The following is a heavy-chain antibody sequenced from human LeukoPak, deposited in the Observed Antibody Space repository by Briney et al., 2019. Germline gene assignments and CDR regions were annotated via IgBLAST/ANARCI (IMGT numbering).Heavy chain of an antibody. J-gene: IGHJ4*02. CDR3: AKDGSAWYLDY. CDR2: IAYDGSYK. Sequence: PGGSLRLSCAASGFTFSNYGMQWVRQAPGEGLEWVPLIAYDGSYKYYADSVKGRFTISRDNSKNTLDLQMNSLRAEDTAVYYCAKDGSAWYLDYWGQGTLVTVSS. D-gene: IGHD6-19*01. CDR1: GFTFSNYG. V-gene: IGHV3-30*18.